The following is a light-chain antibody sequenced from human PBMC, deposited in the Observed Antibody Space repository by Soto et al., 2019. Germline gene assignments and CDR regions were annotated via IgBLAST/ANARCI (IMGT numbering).Light chain of an antibody. CDR3: QQYDNLPLT. Sequence: IQLPQSPSSLSASVGYRVTITWQASQDIKNYLNWYQQKSGKAPKLLIYDASDLETGVPSRFSGSGAGTDFTFTINSLQPEDIATYYCQQYDNLPLTFGGGTKVDIK. V-gene: IGKV1-33*01. J-gene: IGKJ4*01. CDR2: DAS. CDR1: QDIKNY.